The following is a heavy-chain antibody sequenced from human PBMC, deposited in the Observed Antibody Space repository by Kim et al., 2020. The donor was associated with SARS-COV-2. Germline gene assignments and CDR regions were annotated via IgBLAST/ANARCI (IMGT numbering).Heavy chain of an antibody. V-gene: IGHV3-33*05. CDR3: ARYTGFDY. CDR1: GFTFSSYG. J-gene: IGHJ4*02. D-gene: IGHD3-10*01. CDR2: ISYDGSNK. Sequence: GGSLRLSCAASGFTFSSYGMHWVRQAPGKGLEWVAVISYDGSNKYYADSVKGRFTISRDNSKNTLYLQMNSLKAEDTAVYYCARYTGFDYWGQGTLVTVSS.